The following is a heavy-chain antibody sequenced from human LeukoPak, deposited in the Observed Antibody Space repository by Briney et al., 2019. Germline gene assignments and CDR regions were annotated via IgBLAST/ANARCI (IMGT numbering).Heavy chain of an antibody. V-gene: IGHV3-21*01. Sequence: SEGSLRLSCAASGFTFSSYSMNWVRQAPGKGLEWVSSISSSSSYIYYADSVKGRFTISRDNAKNSLYLQMNSLRAEDTAVYYCARTAIAAPRKNWFDPWGQGTLVTVSS. CDR3: ARTAIAAPRKNWFDP. CDR1: GFTFSSYS. D-gene: IGHD6-6*01. J-gene: IGHJ5*02. CDR2: ISSSSSYI.